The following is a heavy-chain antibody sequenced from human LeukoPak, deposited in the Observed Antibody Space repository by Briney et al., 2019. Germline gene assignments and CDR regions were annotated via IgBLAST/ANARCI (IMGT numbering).Heavy chain of an antibody. CDR2: IKQDGSDK. J-gene: IGHJ4*02. CDR1: GFTFSSYW. Sequence: GGSLRLSCAASGFTFSSYWMNWVRQAPGKGLEWVAKIKQDGSDKNYVDSVKGRFTISRDNAKNSLYLQMNNLRAEDTAVYYCARQGAADSRDYWGQGTLVTVSS. CDR3: ARQGAADSRDY. V-gene: IGHV3-7*01. D-gene: IGHD2-15*01.